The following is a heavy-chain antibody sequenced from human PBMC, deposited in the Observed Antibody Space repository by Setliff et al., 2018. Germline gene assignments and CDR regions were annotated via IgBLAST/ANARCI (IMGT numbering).Heavy chain of an antibody. Sequence: NLPETLSLTCTVSGGSISSSSYYWGWIRQPPGKGLEWIGSIYYSGSTYYNPSLKSRVTIPVDTSKNQFSLKLSSVTAADTAVYYCARRETYYNFWSGYYAYWGQGTLVTVSS. V-gene: IGHV4-39*07. CDR1: GGSISSSSYY. CDR3: ARRETYYNFWSGYYAY. D-gene: IGHD3-3*01. CDR2: IYYSGST. J-gene: IGHJ4*02.